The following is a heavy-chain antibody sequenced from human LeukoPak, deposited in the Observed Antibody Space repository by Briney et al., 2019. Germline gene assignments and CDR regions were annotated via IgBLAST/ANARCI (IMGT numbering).Heavy chain of an antibody. Sequence: SGPTLVKPTQTLTLTCTFSGFSLSTSGVGVGWIRQPPGKALEWLALIYWNDDKRYSPSLKSRLTITKDTSKNQVVLTMTNMDPVDTATYYCAHNRRQTRLRYFDWSDAFDIWGQGQWSPSLQ. CDR1: GFSLSTSGVG. CDR3: AHNRRQTRLRYFDWSDAFDI. V-gene: IGHV2-5*01. CDR2: IYWNDDK. D-gene: IGHD3-9*01. J-gene: IGHJ3*02.